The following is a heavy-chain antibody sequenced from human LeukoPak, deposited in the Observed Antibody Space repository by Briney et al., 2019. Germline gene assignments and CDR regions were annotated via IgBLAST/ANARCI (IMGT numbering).Heavy chain of an antibody. CDR2: IYQSGST. V-gene: IGHV4-4*02. CDR1: GSSINNKKW. J-gene: IGHJ4*02. CDR3: AKSGDYCLDY. D-gene: IGHD3-3*01. Sequence: SETLSLTCAVSGSSINNKKWWSWVRQPPGKGLEWIGEIYQSGSTNYNPSLKSRVTISVDKSKNQFSLKLTSVTAADTAIYYCAKSGDYCLDYWGPGTLVTVSS.